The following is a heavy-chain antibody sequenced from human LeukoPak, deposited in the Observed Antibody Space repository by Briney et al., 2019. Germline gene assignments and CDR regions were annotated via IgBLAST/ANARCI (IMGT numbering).Heavy chain of an antibody. Sequence: PGGSLRLSCAASGFTFSRYGMHWVRQAPGKGLEWVAVISYDGSNKYYADSVKGRFTISRDNSKNTLYLQMNSLRAEDTAVYYCAKDDGRWLQIDYWGQGTLVTVSS. V-gene: IGHV3-30*18. CDR2: ISYDGSNK. J-gene: IGHJ4*02. CDR3: AKDDGRWLQIDY. D-gene: IGHD5-24*01. CDR1: GFTFSRYG.